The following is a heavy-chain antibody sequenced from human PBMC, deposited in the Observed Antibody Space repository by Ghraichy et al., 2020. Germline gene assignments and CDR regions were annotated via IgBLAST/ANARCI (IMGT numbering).Heavy chain of an antibody. CDR1: GFTFSSYS. V-gene: IGHV3-21*01. CDR2: ISSSSYI. D-gene: IGHD3-10*01. Sequence: GGSLRLSCAASGFTFSSYSMNWVRQAPGKGLEWVSSISSSSYIYYADSVKGRFTISRDNAKNSLYLQMNSLRAEDTAVYYCARDTFKRVRGVNFFDYWGQGTLVTVSS. CDR3: ARDTFKRVRGVNFFDY. J-gene: IGHJ4*02.